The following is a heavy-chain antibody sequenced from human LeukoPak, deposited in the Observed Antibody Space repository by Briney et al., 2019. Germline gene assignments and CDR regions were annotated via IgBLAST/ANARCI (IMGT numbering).Heavy chain of an antibody. CDR1: GFTFISYA. CDR3: AGEYCSGGSCYEFPDY. D-gene: IGHD2-15*01. CDR2: ISYDGSNK. Sequence: QPGGSLRLACAASGFTFISYAMHWVRQAPGKGLEWVAVISYDGSNKYYADSVKGRFTISRDNSKNTLYLQMNSLRAEDTAVYYCAGEYCSGGSCYEFPDYWGQGTLVTVSS. J-gene: IGHJ4*02. V-gene: IGHV3-30*04.